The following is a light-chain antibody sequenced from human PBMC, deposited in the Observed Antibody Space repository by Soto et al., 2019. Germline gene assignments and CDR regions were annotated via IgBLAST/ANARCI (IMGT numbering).Light chain of an antibody. Sequence: EILLTQSPGTLAVSPGEVATLSCRAIQSVSSNYLAWYQQKPGQAPRLLIYGASSRATGIPDRFSGSGSGTDFTLTIRRLEPEDFAVYYCQQYGSSYPWTFGQGTKVDIK. CDR3: QQYGSSYPWT. J-gene: IGKJ1*01. CDR2: GAS. V-gene: IGKV3-20*01. CDR1: QSVSSNY.